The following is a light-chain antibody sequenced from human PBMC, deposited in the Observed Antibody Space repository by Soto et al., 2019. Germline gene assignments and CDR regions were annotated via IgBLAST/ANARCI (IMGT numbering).Light chain of an antibody. Sequence: QSVLTQPASVSGSPGQSITISCIGTSSDVGSYNLVSWYQQHPGKAPKVLIYEVSEWPSGVSNRFSGSKSGNTASLTISGLQAEDEAEYYCCSYAGSRTHVLFGGGTQLTVL. J-gene: IGLJ2*01. CDR2: EVS. V-gene: IGLV2-23*02. CDR3: CSYAGSRTHVL. CDR1: SSDVGSYNL.